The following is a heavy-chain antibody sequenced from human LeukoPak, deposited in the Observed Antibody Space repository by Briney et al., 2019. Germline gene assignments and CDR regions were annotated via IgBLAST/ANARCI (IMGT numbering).Heavy chain of an antibody. D-gene: IGHD6-6*01. CDR3: ARDLGIAARPDY. V-gene: IGHV4-59*12. Sequence: SETLSLTCSVSGDSISSYYWSWIRQPPGKGLEWIGYIYYSGSTNYNPSLKSRVTISVDTSKNQFSLKLSSVTAADTAVYYCARDLGIAARPDYWGQGTLVTVSS. CDR2: IYYSGST. CDR1: GDSISSYY. J-gene: IGHJ4*02.